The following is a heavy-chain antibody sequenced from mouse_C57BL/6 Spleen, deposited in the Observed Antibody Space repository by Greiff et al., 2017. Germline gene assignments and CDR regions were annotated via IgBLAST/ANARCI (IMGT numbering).Heavy chain of an antibody. J-gene: IGHJ4*01. V-gene: IGHV1-82*01. CDR2: IYPGDGDT. CDR3: ARGAYYSNWYAMDY. CDR1: GYAFSSSW. D-gene: IGHD2-5*01. Sequence: VHLVESGPELVKPGASVKISCKASGYAFSSSWMNWVKQRPGKGLEWIGRIYPGDGDTNYNGKFKGKATLTADKSSSTAYMQLSSLTSEDSAVYFCARGAYYSNWYAMDYWGQGTSVTVSS.